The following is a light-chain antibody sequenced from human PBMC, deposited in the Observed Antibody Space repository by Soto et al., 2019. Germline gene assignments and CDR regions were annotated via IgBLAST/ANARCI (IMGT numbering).Light chain of an antibody. Sequence: DIQMTQSPSSLSAFVGDRVTITCRASQTISNYLNWYQQRPGKAPKLLIYLASSLQSGVPSRFGGSGSGTDFTLTISSLQPEDSATYYCQQSHGPPITFGQGTRLEIK. CDR1: QTISNY. CDR3: QQSHGPPIT. V-gene: IGKV1-39*01. J-gene: IGKJ5*01. CDR2: LAS.